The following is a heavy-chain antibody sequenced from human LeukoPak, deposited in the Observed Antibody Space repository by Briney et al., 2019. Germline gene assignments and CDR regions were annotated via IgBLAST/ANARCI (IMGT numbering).Heavy chain of an antibody. D-gene: IGHD3-3*01. CDR1: GGSISSGGYY. CDR2: IYYSGST. Sequence: SETLSLTCTVSGGSISSGGYYWSWIRQHPGKGLEWIGYIYYSGSTYYNPSLKSRVTISVDTSKNQFSLKLSSVTAADTAVYYCARVTSSGLLRFSRNWFDPWGQGTLVTVSS. J-gene: IGHJ5*02. V-gene: IGHV4-31*03. CDR3: ARVTSSGLLRFSRNWFDP.